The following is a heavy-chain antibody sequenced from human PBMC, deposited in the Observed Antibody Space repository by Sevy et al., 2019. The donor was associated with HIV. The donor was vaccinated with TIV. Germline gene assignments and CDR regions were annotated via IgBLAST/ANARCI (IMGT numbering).Heavy chain of an antibody. CDR2: IKSKPDSGTT. V-gene: IGHV3-15*01. CDR1: GFTFTYAW. Sequence: GGSLRLSCAASGFTFTYAWMSWVRQAPGKGLEWLXRIKSKPDSGTTDXAAPDKGRFTISRDDSKNTLFLQMNSLKMEDTAVYYCATDPIIVLLMTXGXDXWGQGTTVTVSS. CDR3: ATDPIIVLLMTXGXDX. J-gene: IGHJ6*02. D-gene: IGHD2-15*01.